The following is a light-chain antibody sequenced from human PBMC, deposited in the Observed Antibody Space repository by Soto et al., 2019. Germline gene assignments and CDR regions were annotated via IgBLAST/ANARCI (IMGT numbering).Light chain of an antibody. Sequence: EIVLTQSPATLSLSPGERATLSCRASQSVSSYLAWYQQKPGQAPRLLIYDASNRATGIPARFSGSGSGTDFPPTINGLDPEFFAFYYCQKRRTGPPSFGGGTRVEIK. CDR2: DAS. V-gene: IGKV3-11*01. CDR3: QKRRTGPPS. CDR1: QSVSSY. J-gene: IGKJ4*01.